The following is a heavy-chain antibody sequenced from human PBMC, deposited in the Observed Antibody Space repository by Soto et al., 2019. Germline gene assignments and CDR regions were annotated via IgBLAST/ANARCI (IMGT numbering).Heavy chain of an antibody. CDR3: AKDFYNDSISNWFDP. CDR2: ISSEGKNK. V-gene: IGHV3-30*18. CDR1: GFPFSSFG. D-gene: IGHD3-22*01. Sequence: QVKLVESGGGVVQPGRSLRLSCAASGFPFSSFGMHWVRQGPGKGLEWVAVISSEGKNKFYADSVKGRFTISRDNSKNTLSLQIDSLRTDDTAVYYCAKDFYNDSISNWFDPWGQGTLVTVSS. J-gene: IGHJ5*02.